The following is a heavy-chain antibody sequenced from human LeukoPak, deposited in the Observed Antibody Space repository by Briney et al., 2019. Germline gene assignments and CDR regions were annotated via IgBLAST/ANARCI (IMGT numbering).Heavy chain of an antibody. D-gene: IGHD5-24*01. CDR3: ARGGGYNPYY. CDR1: GGSINRGSYY. J-gene: IGHJ4*02. Sequence: RPSETLSLTCTLSGGSINRGSYYWNWIRQPAGKGLEWIGRIYTSGSTNYNPSLKRRVTISVDTSKNQFSLKLSSVTAADTAVYYCARGGGYNPYYWGQGTLVTVSS. CDR2: IYTSGST. V-gene: IGHV4-61*02.